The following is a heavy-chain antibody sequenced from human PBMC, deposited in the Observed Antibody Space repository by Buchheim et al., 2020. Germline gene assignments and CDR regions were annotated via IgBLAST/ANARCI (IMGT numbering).Heavy chain of an antibody. CDR1: GFTFSSYA. CDR2: ISYDGSNK. CDR3: ARDPEYTAMAPFFDY. D-gene: IGHD5-18*01. J-gene: IGHJ4*02. V-gene: IGHV3-30-3*01. Sequence: QVQLVESGGGVVQPGRSLRLSCAASGFTFSSYAMHWVRQAPGKGLEWVAVISYDGSNKYYADSVKGRFTISRDNSKNTLYLQMNSLRAEDTAVYYCARDPEYTAMAPFFDYWGQGTL.